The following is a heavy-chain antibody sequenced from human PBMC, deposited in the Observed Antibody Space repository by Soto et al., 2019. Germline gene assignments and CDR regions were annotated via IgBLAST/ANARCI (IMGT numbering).Heavy chain of an antibody. CDR3: ARIPAKTWFGELLGWFDP. J-gene: IGHJ5*02. V-gene: IGHV2-26*01. CDR2: IFSNDEK. Sequence: SGPTLVNPTETLTLTCTVSGFSLSNARMGASWIRQPPGKALEWLAHIFSNDEKSYSTSLKSRLTISKDTSKSQVVLTMTNMDPVDTATYYCARIPAKTWFGELLGWFDPWGQGTLVTVSS. CDR1: GFSLSNARMG. D-gene: IGHD3-10*01.